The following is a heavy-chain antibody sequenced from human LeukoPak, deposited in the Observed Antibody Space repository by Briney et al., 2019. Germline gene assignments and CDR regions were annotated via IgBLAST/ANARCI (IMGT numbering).Heavy chain of an antibody. CDR1: GGSISSGSYY. Sequence: SETLSLTCTVSGGSISSGSYYWSWIRQPAGKGLEWIGRIYTSGSTNYNPSLKSRVTISVDTSKNQFSLKLSSVTAADTAVYYCARELIVLNRKPYYYDSSGFDYWGQGTLVTVSS. J-gene: IGHJ4*02. CDR2: IYTSGST. CDR3: ARELIVLNRKPYYYDSSGFDY. D-gene: IGHD3-22*01. V-gene: IGHV4-61*02.